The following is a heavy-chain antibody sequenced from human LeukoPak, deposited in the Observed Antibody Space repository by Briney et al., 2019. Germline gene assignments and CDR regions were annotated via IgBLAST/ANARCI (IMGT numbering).Heavy chain of an antibody. V-gene: IGHV3-7*04. CDR2: INQDGGET. J-gene: IGHJ3*02. Sequence: SGGSLRLSCAASGFTFSDYWMTWVRQAPGKGLEWVANINQDGGETCYVGSVKGRFTISRDNAKTSLYLQMNTLRAEDTAVYYCARYCGGDCSHPHDAFDIWGQGTMLTVSS. D-gene: IGHD2-21*02. CDR3: ARYCGGDCSHPHDAFDI. CDR1: GFTFSDYW.